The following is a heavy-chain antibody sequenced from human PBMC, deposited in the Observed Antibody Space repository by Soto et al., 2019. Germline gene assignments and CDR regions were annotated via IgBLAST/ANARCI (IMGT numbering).Heavy chain of an antibody. CDR3: ASNGMDV. CDR1: GFTFSSYA. CDR2: ISYDGSNK. V-gene: IGHV3-30-3*01. Sequence: GGSLRLSCAASGFTFSSYAMHWVRQAPGKGLEWVAVISYDGSNKYYADSVKGRFTISRDNSKNTLYLQMNSLRAEDTAVYYCASNGMDVWGQGTTVTV. J-gene: IGHJ6*02.